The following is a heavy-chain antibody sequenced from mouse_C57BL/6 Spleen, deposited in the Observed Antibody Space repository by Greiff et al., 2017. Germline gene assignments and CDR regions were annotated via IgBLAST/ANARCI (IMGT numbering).Heavy chain of an antibody. D-gene: IGHD3-1*01. Sequence: VQLQQSGAELVRPGSSVQMSCQTSGYTFTSYGINWVTQRPGQGMEWIGYIYIGNGYTEYHEKFKGKATLTSDTSSSTAYMQLSSLTSEDSAIYFCARSGLRSPYAMDYGGQGTSVTVSS. CDR1: GYTFTSYG. CDR3: ARSGLRSPYAMDY. CDR2: IYIGNGYT. J-gene: IGHJ4*01. V-gene: IGHV1-58*01.